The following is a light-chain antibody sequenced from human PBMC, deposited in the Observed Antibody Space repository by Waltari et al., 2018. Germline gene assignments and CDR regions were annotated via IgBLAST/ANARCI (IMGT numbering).Light chain of an antibody. CDR3: NSYTCRNAWL. J-gene: IGLJ3*02. CDR2: DVF. Sequence: QSALTQPASVSGSPGQSITISCTGSSSDVGFYNYVSWYQQHPGKAPTLIIFDVFGRPRGVSNRCSGTKSGNTAYLTISGLQADDEAEYYCNSYTCRNAWLFGGGTKLTVL. CDR1: SSDVGFYNY. V-gene: IGLV2-14*03.